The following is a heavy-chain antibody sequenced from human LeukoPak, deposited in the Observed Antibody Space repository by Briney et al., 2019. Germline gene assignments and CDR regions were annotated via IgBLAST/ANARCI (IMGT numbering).Heavy chain of an antibody. CDR1: GFSFSSYA. Sequence: GGSLRLSCAASGFSFSSYAMSWVRQAPGKGLEWVSAIYSSGGSTYYAASVKGRFTISRDNSKNTLYLQMNSLRAEDTAVYYCAKECCSSTSCSGPLDYWGQGTLVTVSS. J-gene: IGHJ4*02. CDR3: AKECCSSTSCSGPLDY. CDR2: IYSSGGST. D-gene: IGHD2-2*01. V-gene: IGHV3-23*01.